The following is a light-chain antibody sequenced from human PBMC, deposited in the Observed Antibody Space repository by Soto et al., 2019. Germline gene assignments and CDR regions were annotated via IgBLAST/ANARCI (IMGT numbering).Light chain of an antibody. V-gene: IGLV1-44*01. CDR2: SFN. CDR3: AAWDDRLNGWV. J-gene: IGLJ3*02. Sequence: QSVLTQPPSVSAAPGQKVTISCSGSSSNIGGNSVSWYQQLPGTAPKLLISSFNQRPSGVPDRFSGSKSGSSASLAISGLQSEDEADYYCAAWDDRLNGWVFGGGTQLTVL. CDR1: SSNIGGNS.